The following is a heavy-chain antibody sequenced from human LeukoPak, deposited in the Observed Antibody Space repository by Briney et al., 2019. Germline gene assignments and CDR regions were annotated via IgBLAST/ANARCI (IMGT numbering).Heavy chain of an antibody. CDR3: AREFEYRTSGAGY. CDR2: IKQDGSEI. J-gene: IGHJ4*02. D-gene: IGHD6-6*01. V-gene: IGHV3-7*01. Sequence: PGGSLRLSCAASGFSFNNYRMNWVRQAPGKGLEWVAHIKQDGSEIYYVASVKGRFTISRDNANNSLYLQMNNLRAEDTAVYYCAREFEYRTSGAGYWGQGTLVTVSS. CDR1: GFSFNNYR.